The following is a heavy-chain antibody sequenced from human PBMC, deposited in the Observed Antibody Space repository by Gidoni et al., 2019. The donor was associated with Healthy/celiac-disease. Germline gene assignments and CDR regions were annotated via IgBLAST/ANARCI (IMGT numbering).Heavy chain of an antibody. D-gene: IGHD4-17*01. J-gene: IGHJ4*02. Sequence: GLEWVGRIRSKANSYATAYAASVKGRFTISRDDSKNTAYLQMNSLKTEDTAVYYCTRLWTTVTSLDYWGQGTLVTVSS. V-gene: IGHV3-73*01. CDR3: TRLWTTVTSLDY. CDR2: IRSKANSYAT.